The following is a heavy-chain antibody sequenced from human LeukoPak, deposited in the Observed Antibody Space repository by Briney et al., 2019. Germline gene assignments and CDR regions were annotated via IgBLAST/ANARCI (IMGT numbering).Heavy chain of an antibody. CDR3: ARRTLGAIDAFDI. CDR2: IYPGGSDT. V-gene: IGHV5-51*01. J-gene: IGHJ3*02. CDR1: GYSFNTYW. D-gene: IGHD1-26*01. Sequence: GESLKISCKGSGYSFNTYWIGWVRQMPGKGLEWMGIIYPGGSDTIYSPSFQGQVTIAADKSISTAYLQWSSLKASDTAMYYCARRTLGAIDAFDIWSAGRMVTVSS.